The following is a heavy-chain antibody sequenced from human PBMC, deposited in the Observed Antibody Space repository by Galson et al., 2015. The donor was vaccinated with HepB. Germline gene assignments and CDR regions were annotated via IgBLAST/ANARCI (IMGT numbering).Heavy chain of an antibody. Sequence: SLRLSCAASGFIFDDFGMSWVRQAPGKGLEWVSGVDWKGSIINYADSVRGRFTISRDNAKNFLYLQMNSLKADDAALYYCAREGGNYGEFHYWGQGTLVTVSS. V-gene: IGHV3-20*04. CDR2: VDWKGSII. CDR3: AREGGNYGEFHY. J-gene: IGHJ4*02. D-gene: IGHD4-17*01. CDR1: GFIFDDFG.